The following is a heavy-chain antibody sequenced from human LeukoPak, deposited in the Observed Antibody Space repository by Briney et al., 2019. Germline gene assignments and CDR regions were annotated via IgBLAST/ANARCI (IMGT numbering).Heavy chain of an antibody. D-gene: IGHD2-15*01. Sequence: ASVKVSCKASGYSFTGYYMHWVRQAPGQGLEWMGWINPNSGGTSYAQKFQGRVTMTRDTYISTAYMELSRLRSDDTAVYYCARDPQEYCGGGSCYLYYFDYWGQGTLVTVSS. CDR3: ARDPQEYCGGGSCYLYYFDY. V-gene: IGHV1-2*02. CDR2: INPNSGGT. J-gene: IGHJ4*02. CDR1: GYSFTGYY.